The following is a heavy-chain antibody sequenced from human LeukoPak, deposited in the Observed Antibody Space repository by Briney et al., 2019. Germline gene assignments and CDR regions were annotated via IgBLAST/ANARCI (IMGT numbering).Heavy chain of an antibody. J-gene: IGHJ4*01. Sequence: SVKVSCKASGGTFSSYAISWVRQAPGQGLEWMGGIIPIFGTANYAQKFQGRVTITADESTSTAYMELSSLRSEDTAVYYCARVGDSHGXXXYWGXXXLXTVSS. D-gene: IGHD3-10*01. CDR2: IIPIFGTA. CDR3: ARVGDSHGXXXY. V-gene: IGHV1-69*13. CDR1: GGTFSSYA.